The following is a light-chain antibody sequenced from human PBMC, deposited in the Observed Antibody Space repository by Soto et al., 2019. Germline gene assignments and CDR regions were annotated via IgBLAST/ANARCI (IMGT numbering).Light chain of an antibody. CDR2: GAS. J-gene: IGKJ1*01. V-gene: IGKV3-20*01. Sequence: EIVLTQSPGTLSLSPGERATLSCRASQSVSSSYLAWYQQKHGQAPRLLIYGASSRATGIPDRFSGSGSGTDFTITISRLEPEDFAVYYCPQYGRSPRTFGQGTKVEIK. CDR3: PQYGRSPRT. CDR1: QSVSSSY.